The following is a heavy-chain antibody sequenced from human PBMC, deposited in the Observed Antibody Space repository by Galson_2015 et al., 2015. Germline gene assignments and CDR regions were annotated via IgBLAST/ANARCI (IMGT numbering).Heavy chain of an antibody. CDR1: GVTFSNAW. Sequence: SLRLSCAGSGVTFSNAWMNWVRQAPGKGLEWVGRIKSKSEGGTTDYTAPVKGRFTISRDDSKATVYLQMNSLKIEDTAVYFCATGDLVRGVGFDYWGQGTLVTVSS. CDR2: IKSKSEGGTT. J-gene: IGHJ4*02. V-gene: IGHV3-15*01. D-gene: IGHD3-10*01. CDR3: ATGDLVRGVGFDY.